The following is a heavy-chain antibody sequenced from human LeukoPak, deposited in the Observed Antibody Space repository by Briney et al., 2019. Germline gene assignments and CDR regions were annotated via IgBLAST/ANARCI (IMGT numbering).Heavy chain of an antibody. CDR3: ARDGAEGDNSAFAM. CDR1: GVTLSDNH. CDR2: TIDRARCYTT. J-gene: IGHJ3*02. D-gene: IGHD3-22*01. V-gene: IGHV3-72*01. Sequence: GGSLRLSCAASGVTLSDNHMDWVRQAPGKGLEWVSRTIDRARCYTTEYAASVKGRFIISRDDSKTLVYLQMNSLRTEDTAVYFCARDGAEGDNSAFAMLGQGTVVTVSS.